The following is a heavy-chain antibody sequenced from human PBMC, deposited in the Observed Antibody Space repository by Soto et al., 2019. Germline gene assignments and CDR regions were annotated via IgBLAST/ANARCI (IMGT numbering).Heavy chain of an antibody. J-gene: IGHJ6*02. CDR1: GYTFTSYG. CDR3: ATNIVVVGGMDV. CDR2: ISAYNGNT. D-gene: IGHD2-2*01. V-gene: IGHV1-18*01. Sequence: ASVKVSCKASGYTFTSYGISWVRQAPGQGLEWIGWISAYNGNTNYAQKLQGRVTMTTDTSTGTAYMELSSLRSEDTAVYYCATNIVVVGGMDVWGQGTTVTVSS.